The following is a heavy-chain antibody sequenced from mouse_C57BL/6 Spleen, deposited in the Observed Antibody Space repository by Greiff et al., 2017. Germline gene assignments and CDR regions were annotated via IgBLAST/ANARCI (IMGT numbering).Heavy chain of an antibody. D-gene: IGHD3-3*01. CDR3: ARDREAPDY. J-gene: IGHJ2*01. CDR2: ISYDGSN. CDR1: GYSITSGYY. V-gene: IGHV3-6*01. Sequence: EVQRVESGPGLVKPSQSLSLTCSVTGYSITSGYYWNWIRQFPGNKLEWMGYISYDGSNNYNPSLKNRISITRDTSKNQFFLKLNSVTTEDTATYYCARDREAPDYWGQGTTLTVSS.